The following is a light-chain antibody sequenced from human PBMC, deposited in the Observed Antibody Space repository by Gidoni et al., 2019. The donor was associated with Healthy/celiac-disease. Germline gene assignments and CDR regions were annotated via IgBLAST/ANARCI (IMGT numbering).Light chain of an antibody. CDR1: QSGSSSY. CDR2: DAS. Sequence: VLTLTPATLSLSPGERATLSCGASQSGSSSYLAWYQQKPGRAPRLLIYDASSRATGIPDRFSGSGSGTDFTLTISRLEPEDFAVYYCQQYGSSPWTFGQGTNVEIK. V-gene: IGKV3D-20*01. CDR3: QQYGSSPWT. J-gene: IGKJ1*01.